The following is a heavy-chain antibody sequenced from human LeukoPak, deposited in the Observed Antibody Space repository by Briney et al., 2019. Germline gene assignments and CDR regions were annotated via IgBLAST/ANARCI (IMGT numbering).Heavy chain of an antibody. CDR2: VYYSGST. D-gene: IGHD2-2*01. CDR3: ARQYCSSTSCYFDY. V-gene: IGHV4-59*08. Sequence: SETLSLTCTVSGGSISSYYWSWIRQPPGKGLEWIGYVYYSGSTNYNPSLKSRVTISVDTSKNQFSLKLSSVTAADTAVYYCARQYCSSTSCYFDYWGQGTLVTVSS. J-gene: IGHJ4*02. CDR1: GGSISSYY.